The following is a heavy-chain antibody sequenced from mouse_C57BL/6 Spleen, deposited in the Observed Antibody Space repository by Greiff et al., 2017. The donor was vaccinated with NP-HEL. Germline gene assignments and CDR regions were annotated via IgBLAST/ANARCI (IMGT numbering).Heavy chain of an antibody. D-gene: IGHD2-3*01. CDR1: GYTFTSYW. V-gene: IGHV1-64*01. Sequence: QVQLQQPGAELVKPGASVKLSCKASGYTFTSYWMHWVKQRPGQGLEWIGMIHPNSGSTNYNEKFKSKATLTVDHSSSTAYMQLSSLTSEDSAVYYCAKERDDGYYLYFDYWGQGTTLTVSS. CDR3: AKERDDGYYLYFDY. J-gene: IGHJ2*01. CDR2: IHPNSGST.